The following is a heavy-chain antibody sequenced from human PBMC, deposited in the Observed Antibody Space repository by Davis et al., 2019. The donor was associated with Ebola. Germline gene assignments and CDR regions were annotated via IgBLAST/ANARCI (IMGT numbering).Heavy chain of an antibody. CDR3: VKGSGWYIPDLGGMDV. V-gene: IGHV3-30*02. CDR2: IWYDGSNQ. J-gene: IGHJ6*02. CDR1: GFTFSSYG. Sequence: PGESLKISCAASGFTFSSYGMHWVRQAPGRGLEWVAVIWYDGSNQYHADSVKGRFTISRDNSKNTLYLQMSSLRAEDTAVYYCVKGSGWYIPDLGGMDVWGQGTTVTVSS. D-gene: IGHD6-19*01.